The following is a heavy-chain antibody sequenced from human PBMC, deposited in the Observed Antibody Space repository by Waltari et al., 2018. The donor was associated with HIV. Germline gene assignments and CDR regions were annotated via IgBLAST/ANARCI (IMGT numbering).Heavy chain of an antibody. CDR2: IYYSGIT. V-gene: IGHV4-39*07. CDR1: GGSISSSSYY. Sequence: QLQLQESGPGLVKPSETLSLTCTVSGGSISSSSYYWGWIRQPPGKGLEWIGSIYYSGITYYNPSLKSRVTISVDTSKSQFSLKLSSVTAADTAVYYCATENSGDIEGAFDIWGQGTMVTVSS. J-gene: IGHJ3*02. CDR3: ATENSGDIEGAFDI. D-gene: IGHD2-15*01.